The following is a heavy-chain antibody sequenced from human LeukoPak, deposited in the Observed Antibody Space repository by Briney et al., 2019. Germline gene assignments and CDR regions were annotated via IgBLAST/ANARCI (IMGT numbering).Heavy chain of an antibody. CDR1: GITFSRYW. J-gene: IGHJ4*02. CDR3: ARDGRPLDY. CDR2: IKQDGGEK. V-gene: IGHV3-7*03. Sequence: GGSLRLSCVDSGITFSRYWMSWVRQAPGKGLEWVANIKQDGGEKYYVDSVKGRFTISRDNAKNSLYLQMNGLRVEDTAVYYCARDGRPLDYWGQGTLVTVSS.